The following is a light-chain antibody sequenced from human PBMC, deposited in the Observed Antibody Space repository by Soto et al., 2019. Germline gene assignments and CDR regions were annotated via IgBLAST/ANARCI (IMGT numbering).Light chain of an antibody. CDR1: QSVSNY. V-gene: IGKV3-11*01. CDR3: QQRSNWPRLT. J-gene: IGKJ4*01. CDR2: DAS. Sequence: EIVLTQSPATLSLSPGERATLSCRASQSVSNYLAWYQQKPGQAPRLLIYDASNRATVIPATYSGSGSGTGFTLTISSLEPEDFTVYYCQQRSNWPRLTFGGGTKVEIK.